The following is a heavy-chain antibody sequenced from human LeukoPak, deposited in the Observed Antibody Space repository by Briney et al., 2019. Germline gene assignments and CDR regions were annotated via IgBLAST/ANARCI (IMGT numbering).Heavy chain of an antibody. CDR3: ANEHGG. D-gene: IGHD3-16*01. CDR2: ISPDSGAT. CDR1: GYTFTGSY. J-gene: IGHJ4*02. V-gene: IGHV1-2*02. Sequence: ASVKVSCKASGYTFTGSYMHWVRQAPGQGFEWIGWISPDSGATKYAQNFPGRVTLTTDTSITTAYMELSSLTSDDTASYYCANEHGGWGQGTPVTVSS.